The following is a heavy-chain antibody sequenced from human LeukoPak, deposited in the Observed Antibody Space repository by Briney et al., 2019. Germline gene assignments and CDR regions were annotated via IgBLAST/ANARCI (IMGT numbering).Heavy chain of an antibody. D-gene: IGHD3-3*01. CDR1: GFSFNIYA. CDR2: IGSGSVDK. V-gene: IGHV3-23*01. CDR3: AKRVPLTALDS. J-gene: IGHJ5*01. Sequence: PGGSLRLSCAASGFSFNIYAMGWVRQAPGKGLEWVSVIGSGSVDKHYADTVRGRFDISRDNSKNRPFLQMNSLRVEDSGVYYCAKRVPLTALDSWGQGTLVTVSS.